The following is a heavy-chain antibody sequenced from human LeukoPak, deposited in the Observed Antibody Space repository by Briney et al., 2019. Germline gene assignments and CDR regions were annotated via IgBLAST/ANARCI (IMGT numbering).Heavy chain of an antibody. D-gene: IGHD3-3*01. V-gene: IGHV1-2*02. Sequence: ASVKVSCKASGYTFTGYYMHWVRQAPGQGLEWMGWINPNSGGTNYAQKFQGRVTMTRDTSISTAYMELSRLRSDDTAVYYCARQGDFWSSYPHPEDYWGQGTLVTVSS. CDR3: ARQGDFWSSYPHPEDY. J-gene: IGHJ4*02. CDR1: GYTFTGYY. CDR2: INPNSGGT.